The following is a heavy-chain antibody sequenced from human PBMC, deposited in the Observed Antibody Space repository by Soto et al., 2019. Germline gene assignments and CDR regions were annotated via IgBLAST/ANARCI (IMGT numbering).Heavy chain of an antibody. CDR3: ARTARSTTYHFDF. J-gene: IGHJ4*02. CDR2: IYSSGGT. Sequence: QLQLQESGPGLVKPSETLALICTVSGGSISSFYYYWAWIRQPPGKGLEWIGNIYSSGGTYYSASLKSRVTISVDMSKNQISLKLTSVTAADTAVYYCARTARSTTYHFDFWGQGTLLTVSS. CDR1: GGSISSFYYY. V-gene: IGHV4-39*01. D-gene: IGHD1-1*01.